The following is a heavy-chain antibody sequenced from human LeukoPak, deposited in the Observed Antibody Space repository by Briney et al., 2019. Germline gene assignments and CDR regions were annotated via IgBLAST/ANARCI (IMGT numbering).Heavy chain of an antibody. D-gene: IGHD6-19*01. V-gene: IGHV3-30-3*01. CDR1: GFTFSSYA. CDR2: ISYDGSNK. J-gene: IGHJ4*02. Sequence: PGRSLRLSCAASGFTFSSYAMHWVRQAPGKGLEWVAVISYDGSNKYYADSVKGRFTISRDNSKNTLYLQMNSLRAEDTAVYYCASRIIAVAGIDYWGQGTLVIVSS. CDR3: ASRIIAVAGIDY.